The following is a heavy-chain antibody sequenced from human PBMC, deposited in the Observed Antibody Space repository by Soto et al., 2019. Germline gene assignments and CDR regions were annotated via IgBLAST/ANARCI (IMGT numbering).Heavy chain of an antibody. CDR1: GGTFSSYA. CDR3: ASPLGRFLEWPGYGMAV. V-gene: IGHV1-69*01. D-gene: IGHD3-3*01. CDR2: IIPIFGTA. Sequence: QVQLVQSGAEVKKPGSSVKVSCKASGGTFSSYAISWVRQAPGQGLEWMGGIIPIFGTANYAQKFQGRVTITEDESTSTAYMELSSLRSEDTAVYSCASPLGRFLEWPGYGMAVWGQGTRSPSP. J-gene: IGHJ6*02.